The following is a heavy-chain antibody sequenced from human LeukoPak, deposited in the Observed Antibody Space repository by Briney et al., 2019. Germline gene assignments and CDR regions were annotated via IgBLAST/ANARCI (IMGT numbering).Heavy chain of an antibody. CDR2: IWYDGSIK. J-gene: IGHJ4*02. CDR3: AKPHGSGIDGMY. V-gene: IGHV3-30*02. D-gene: IGHD3-10*01. CDR1: GFTVSSNY. Sequence: GGSLRLSCAASGFTVSSNYMSWVRQAPGKGLEWVAFIWYDGSIKHYADSVKGRFTISRDNSKNTLFLQINSLRVEDTAVYYCAKPHGSGIDGMYWGQGTLVTVSS.